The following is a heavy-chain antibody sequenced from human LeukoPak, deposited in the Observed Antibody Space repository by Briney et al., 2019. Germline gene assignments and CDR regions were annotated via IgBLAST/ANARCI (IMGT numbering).Heavy chain of an antibody. CDR3: ARAAMDYYFDY. Sequence: PSQALSLTCTVSGGSISSGDYYWSWIRQPPGKGLEWIGYIYYSGSTYYNPSLKSRVTISVDTSKNQFSLKLSSVTAADTAVYYCARAAMDYYFDYWGQGTLVTVSS. CDR2: IYYSGST. D-gene: IGHD5-18*01. V-gene: IGHV4-30-4*01. CDR1: GGSISSGDYY. J-gene: IGHJ4*02.